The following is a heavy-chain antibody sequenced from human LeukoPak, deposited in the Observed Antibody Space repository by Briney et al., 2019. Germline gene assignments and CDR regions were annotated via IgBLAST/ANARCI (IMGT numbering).Heavy chain of an antibody. CDR2: IRSKANSYAT. V-gene: IGHV3-73*01. J-gene: IGHJ3*02. Sequence: PGGSLKLSCAASGFTFSGSAMHWVRQASGKGLEWVGRIRSKANSYATAYAASVKGRFTISRDDSKNTAYLQMNSLKTEDTAVYYCTRHDSGKDAFDIWGQGTMVTVSS. CDR3: TRHDSGKDAFDI. D-gene: IGHD1-26*01. CDR1: GFTFSGSA.